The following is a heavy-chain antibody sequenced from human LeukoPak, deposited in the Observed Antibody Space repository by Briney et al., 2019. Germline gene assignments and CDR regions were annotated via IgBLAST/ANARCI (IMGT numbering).Heavy chain of an antibody. CDR1: GGSISGSSYY. CDR2: IYYSGST. V-gene: IGHV4-39*07. J-gene: IGHJ4*02. Sequence: SETLSLTCTVSGGSISGSSYYWGWIRQPPGKGLEWIGNIYYSGSTNYNASLKSRVTISVDTSKNQFSLKLSSVTAADTAVYYCARLGDGDNSRYFDYWAQGTLVTVSS. D-gene: IGHD5-24*01. CDR3: ARLGDGDNSRYFDY.